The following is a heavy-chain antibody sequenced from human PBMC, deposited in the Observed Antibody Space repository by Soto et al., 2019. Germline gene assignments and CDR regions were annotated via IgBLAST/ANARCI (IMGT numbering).Heavy chain of an antibody. V-gene: IGHV3-33*01. D-gene: IGHD3-10*01. J-gene: IGHJ4*02. Sequence: QVQLVESGGGVVQPGRSLRLSCAASGFTFSSYDMHWVLQTPGKGLEWVAVIRYDGSNKYYGDSVKGRFIISRDNSKHTVYLQMNSLRAGDTAVYYCATDRGDYNSSPDYWGQGTLVTVSS. CDR1: GFTFSSYD. CDR2: IRYDGSNK. CDR3: ATDRGDYNSSPDY.